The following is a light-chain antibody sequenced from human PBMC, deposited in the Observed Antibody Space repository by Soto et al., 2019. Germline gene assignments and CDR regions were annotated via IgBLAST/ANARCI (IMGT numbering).Light chain of an antibody. J-gene: IGKJ1*01. CDR2: AAS. Sequence: DIQMTQSPSSLSASVGDRVTINCRASTGISNYLAWVQQKPGKAPKCLIYAASSLQSGVPSKFSGSGCGTDFTITVRSRQLEDFATYYCHQYNRYPRTLGQGTKLEIK. CDR1: TGISNY. CDR3: HQYNRYPRT. V-gene: IGKV1-16*02.